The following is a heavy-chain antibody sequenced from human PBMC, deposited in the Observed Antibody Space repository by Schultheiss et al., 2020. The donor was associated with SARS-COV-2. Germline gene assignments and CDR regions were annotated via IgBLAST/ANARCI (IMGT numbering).Heavy chain of an antibody. CDR3: ARASTETLALPDDY. CDR2: INHSGST. V-gene: IGHV4-34*01. CDR1: GGSISSYY. D-gene: IGHD4-17*01. J-gene: IGHJ4*02. Sequence: SQTLSLTCTVSGGSISSYYWSWIRQPPGKGLEWIGEINHSGSTNYNPSLKSRVTISVDTSKNQFSLKLRSVTDADTALYYCARASTETLALPDDYWGQGTLVTVSS.